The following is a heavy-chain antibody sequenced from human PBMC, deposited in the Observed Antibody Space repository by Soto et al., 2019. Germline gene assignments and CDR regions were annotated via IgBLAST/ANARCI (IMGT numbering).Heavy chain of an antibody. CDR2: INDKGSEQ. Sequence: EVQLVESGGTLVQPGGSLRISCAASGFTFRMYWMSGVRQAPWKGLDCVANINDKGSEQYYADSVKGRFTISRDNAENTLSRHMNTVGAEETTVYYCAGASTSDSVVVGSSYLDHYMDVWGQGTMVTVSS. J-gene: IGHJ6*03. CDR1: GFTFRMYW. D-gene: IGHD2-2*01. V-gene: IGHV3-7*01. CDR3: AGASTSDSVVVGSSYLDHYMDV.